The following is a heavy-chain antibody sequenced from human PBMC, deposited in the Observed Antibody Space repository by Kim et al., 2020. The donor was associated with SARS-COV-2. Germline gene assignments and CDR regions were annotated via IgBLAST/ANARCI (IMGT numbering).Heavy chain of an antibody. D-gene: IGHD6-19*01. J-gene: IGHJ4*02. V-gene: IGHV1-69*13. Sequence: SVKVSCKASGGTFSSYAISWVRQAPGQGLEWMGGIIPIFGTANYAQKFQGRVTITADESTSTAYMELSSLRSEDTAVYYCASYGAVAGGEDYWGQGTLVTVSS. CDR1: GGTFSSYA. CDR2: IIPIFGTA. CDR3: ASYGAVAGGEDY.